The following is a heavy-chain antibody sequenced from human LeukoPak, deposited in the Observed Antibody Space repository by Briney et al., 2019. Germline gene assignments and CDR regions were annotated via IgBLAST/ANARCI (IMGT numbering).Heavy chain of an antibody. Sequence: PGGSLRLSCAASGFTFSSYWMHWVRQAPGKGLVWVSRINSDGSSTSYADSVKGRFTISRDNAKNTLYLQMNSLRAEDTAVYYCARVSGTMVRGVIPGWFDPWAREPWSPSPQ. CDR3: ARVSGTMVRGVIPGWFDP. D-gene: IGHD3-10*01. CDR1: GFTFSSYW. CDR2: INSDGSST. V-gene: IGHV3-74*01. J-gene: IGHJ5*02.